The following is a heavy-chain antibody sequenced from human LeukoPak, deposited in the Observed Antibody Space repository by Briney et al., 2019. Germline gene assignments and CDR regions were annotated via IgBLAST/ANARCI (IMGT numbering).Heavy chain of an antibody. Sequence: SETLSLTCAVYGGSFSGYYWSWIRQPPGKGLEWIGEINHSGSTNYNPSLKSRVTISVDTSKNQFSLKLSSVTAADTAVYYCARGPTGAAGRYNWFDPWGQGTLVTVSS. CDR3: ARGPTGAAGRYNWFDP. CDR1: GGSFSGYY. V-gene: IGHV4-34*01. CDR2: INHSGST. J-gene: IGHJ5*02. D-gene: IGHD6-13*01.